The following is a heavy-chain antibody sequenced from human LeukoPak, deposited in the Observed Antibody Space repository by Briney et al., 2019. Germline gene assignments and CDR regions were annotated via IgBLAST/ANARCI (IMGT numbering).Heavy chain of an antibody. J-gene: IGHJ4*02. CDR3: ARSILVVITEIDY. CDR2: ISYDGSRK. Sequence: GGSLRLSCAASGFTFSSYAMHWVRQAPGKGLEWVAVISYDGSRKYYADSVKGRFTISRDNSKNTLYLQMNSLRADDTAVYYCARSILVVITEIDYWGQGTLVTVSS. V-gene: IGHV3-30-3*01. CDR1: GFTFSSYA. D-gene: IGHD3-22*01.